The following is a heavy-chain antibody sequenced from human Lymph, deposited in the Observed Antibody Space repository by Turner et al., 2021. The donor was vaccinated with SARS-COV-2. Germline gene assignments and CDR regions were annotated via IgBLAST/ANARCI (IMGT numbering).Heavy chain of an antibody. Sequence: EVQLLESGGGLVQPGGSLRLSCAASGFPFSSYAMSWVRQAPGKGLGLVSAMSGSGGSTYYADSVKGRFTISRDNSKNTLYLQMNSLRAEDTAVYYCAKNEMAMIVVVITLFDYWGQGTLVTVSS. J-gene: IGHJ4*02. D-gene: IGHD3-22*01. CDR1: GFPFSSYA. CDR3: AKNEMAMIVVVITLFDY. CDR2: MSGSGGST. V-gene: IGHV3-23*01.